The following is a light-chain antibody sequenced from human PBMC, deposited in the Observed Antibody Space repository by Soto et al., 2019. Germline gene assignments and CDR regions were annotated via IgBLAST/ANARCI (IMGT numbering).Light chain of an antibody. J-gene: IGKJ1*01. CDR2: GAS. CDR3: QQYNNWPWT. Sequence: EIVVTQSPATLSVSPGERATLSCRASQSVSSNLAWYQRKPGQAPRLLIYGASTRATGIPARFSGSGSGTEFTLTISSLQSEDFAVYYCQQYNNWPWTFGQGTKVDIK. V-gene: IGKV3-15*01. CDR1: QSVSSN.